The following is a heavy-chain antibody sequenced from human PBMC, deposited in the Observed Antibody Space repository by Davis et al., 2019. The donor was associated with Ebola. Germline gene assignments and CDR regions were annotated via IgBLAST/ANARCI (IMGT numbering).Heavy chain of an antibody. D-gene: IGHD3-3*01. Sequence: LRLSCTVSGGSISSGGYYWSWIRQHPGKGLEWIGYIYYSGSTYYNPSLKSRVTISVDTSKNQFSLKLSSVTAADTAVYYCARERFLEWYKYGMDVWGKGTTVTVSS. CDR3: ARERFLEWYKYGMDV. V-gene: IGHV4-31*03. J-gene: IGHJ6*04. CDR1: GGSISSGGYY. CDR2: IYYSGST.